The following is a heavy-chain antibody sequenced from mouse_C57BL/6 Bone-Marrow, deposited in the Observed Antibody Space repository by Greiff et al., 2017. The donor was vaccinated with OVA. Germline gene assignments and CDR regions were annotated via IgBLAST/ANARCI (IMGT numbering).Heavy chain of an antibody. CDR2: ISDGGSYT. Sequence: EVMLVESGGGLVKPGGSLKLSCAASGFTFSSYAMSWVRQTPEKRLEWVATISDGGSYTYYPADVTGRLTITRDYAKYSVYLQRSHLKSEDTAMDDCARVPLYYYGSRFAYWGQGTLVTVSA. CDR1: GFTFSSYA. J-gene: IGHJ3*01. V-gene: IGHV5-4*03. CDR3: ARVPLYYYGSRFAY. D-gene: IGHD1-1*01.